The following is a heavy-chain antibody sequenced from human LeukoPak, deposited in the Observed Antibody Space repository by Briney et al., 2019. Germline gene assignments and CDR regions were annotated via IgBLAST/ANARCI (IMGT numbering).Heavy chain of an antibody. CDR3: AKYGDSGRLIDS. CDR2: IYYTGRT. J-gene: IGHJ6*01. D-gene: IGHD5-12*01. V-gene: IGHV4-59*08. Sequence: SETLSLTCTVSGGSIGSDYWSWIRQPPGKGLEYIGYIYYTGRTNYNPSLKSRVTISVDTSKNQFSLKLSSVTSAATAVYFVAKYGDSGRLIDSWG. CDR1: GGSIGSDY.